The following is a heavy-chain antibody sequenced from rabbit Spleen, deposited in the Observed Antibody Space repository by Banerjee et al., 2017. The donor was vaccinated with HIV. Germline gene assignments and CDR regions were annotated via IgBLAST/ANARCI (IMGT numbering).Heavy chain of an antibody. CDR2: IYTLSGSA. V-gene: IGHV1S45*01. CDR1: RFSFSSSYW. J-gene: IGHJ4*01. D-gene: IGHD1-1*01. CDR3: AGDHAISGYRFNL. Sequence: QEQLVESGGGLVKPEGSLKLSCTASRFSFSSSYWISWVRQAPGKGLEWIGCIYTLSGSAYYATWAKGRFTISKTSSTTVTLQMTSLTAADTATYFCAGDHAISGYRFNLWGSGTLVTVS.